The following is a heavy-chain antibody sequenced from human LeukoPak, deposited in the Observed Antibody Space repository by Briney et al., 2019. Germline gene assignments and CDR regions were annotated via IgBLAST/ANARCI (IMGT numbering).Heavy chain of an antibody. D-gene: IGHD3-10*01. CDR3: AREMNYHDSGSFDY. CDR1: GYTFFLFA. J-gene: IGHJ4*02. Sequence: GASVKVSCKASGYTFFLFAIHWVRQAPGQGLEWMGWINTQNGNTEYSQEFQGRVTISRDISASTAYMELNSLRSEDTAVYYCAREMNYHDSGSFDYWGQGTLVTVSS. CDR2: INTQNGNT. V-gene: IGHV1-3*03.